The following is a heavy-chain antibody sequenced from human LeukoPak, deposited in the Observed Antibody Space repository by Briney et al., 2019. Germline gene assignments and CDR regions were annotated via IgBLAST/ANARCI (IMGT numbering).Heavy chain of an antibody. Sequence: GGSLRLSCAASGFTFSSYSMNWVRQAPGKGLEWVSSIGSSSSYIYYADSVKGRFTISRDNAKNSLYLQMDSLRAEDTAVYYCARVWFGELFDYWGQGTLVTVSS. CDR3: ARVWFGELFDY. V-gene: IGHV3-21*04. D-gene: IGHD3-10*01. CDR2: IGSSSSYI. J-gene: IGHJ4*02. CDR1: GFTFSSYS.